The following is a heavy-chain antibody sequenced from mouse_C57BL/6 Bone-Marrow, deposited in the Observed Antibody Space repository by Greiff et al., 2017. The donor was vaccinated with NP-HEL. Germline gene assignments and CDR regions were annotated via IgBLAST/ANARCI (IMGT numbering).Heavy chain of an antibody. CDR2: ISSGSSTI. V-gene: IGHV5-17*01. CDR1: GFTFSDYG. J-gene: IGHJ3*01. Sequence: EVQGVESGGGLVKPGGSLKLSCAASGFTFSDYGMHWVRQAPEKGLEWVAYISSGSSTIYYADTVKGRFTISRDNAKNTLFLQMTSLRSEDTAMYYCARHYYSNYAWFAYWGQGTLVTVSA. CDR3: ARHYYSNYAWFAY. D-gene: IGHD2-5*01.